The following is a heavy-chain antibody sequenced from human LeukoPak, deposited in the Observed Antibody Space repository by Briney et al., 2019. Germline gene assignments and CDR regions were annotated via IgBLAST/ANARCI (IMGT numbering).Heavy chain of an antibody. V-gene: IGHV4-31*03. J-gene: IGHJ2*01. D-gene: IGHD4-23*01. CDR2: IYYSGST. Sequence: SQTLSLTCTVSGGSISSGGYYWSWIRQHPGKGLEWIGYIYYSGSTYYNPSLKSRVTISVDTSRNQFSLKLSSVTAADTAVYYCARDRYTVVSWYFDLWGRGTLVTVSS. CDR3: ARDRYTVVSWYFDL. CDR1: GGSISSGGYY.